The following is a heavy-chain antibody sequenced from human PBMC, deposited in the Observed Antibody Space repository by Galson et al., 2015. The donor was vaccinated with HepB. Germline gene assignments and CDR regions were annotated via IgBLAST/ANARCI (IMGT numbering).Heavy chain of an antibody. CDR2: IWYDGSNK. V-gene: IGHV3-33*01. D-gene: IGHD6-19*01. Sequence: SLRLSYAASGFTFLRYGMHWFPQAPGKGLGWVAVIWYDGSNKYYADSVKGRFTISRDNSKNTLYLQMNSLRAEDTAVYYCARGSGGSGWSFYYYYYGMDVWGQGTTVTVSS. CDR1: GFTFLRYG. CDR3: ARGSGGSGWSFYYYYYGMDV. J-gene: IGHJ6*02.